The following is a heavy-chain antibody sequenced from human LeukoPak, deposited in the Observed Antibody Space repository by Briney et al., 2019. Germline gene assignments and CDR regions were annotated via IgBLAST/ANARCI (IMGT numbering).Heavy chain of an antibody. D-gene: IGHD6-19*01. CDR3: ASEIAVAGTNWFDP. CDR1: GGTFSSYA. Sequence: SVKVSCKASGGTFSSYAISWVRQATGQGLEWMGGIIPIFGTANYAQKFQGRVTITADESTSTAYMELSSLRSEDTAVYYCASEIAVAGTNWFDPWGQGTLVTVSS. V-gene: IGHV1-69*01. J-gene: IGHJ5*02. CDR2: IIPIFGTA.